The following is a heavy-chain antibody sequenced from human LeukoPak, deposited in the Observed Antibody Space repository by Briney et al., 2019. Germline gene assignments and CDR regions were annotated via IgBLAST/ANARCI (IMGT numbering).Heavy chain of an antibody. V-gene: IGHV4-30-4*08. CDR3: ARCSSTSCRFDY. D-gene: IGHD2-2*01. CDR2: IYYSGST. Sequence: SETLSLTCTVSGGSISSGDYYWSWIRQPPGKGLEWIGYIYYSGSTYYNPPLKSRVTISVDTSKNQFSLKLSSVTAADTAVYYCARCSSTSCRFDYWGQGTLVTVSS. J-gene: IGHJ4*02. CDR1: GGSISSGDYY.